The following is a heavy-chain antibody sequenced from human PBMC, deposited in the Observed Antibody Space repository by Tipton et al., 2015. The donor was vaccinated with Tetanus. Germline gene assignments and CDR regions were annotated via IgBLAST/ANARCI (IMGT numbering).Heavy chain of an antibody. J-gene: IGHJ4*02. V-gene: IGHV4-39*01. CDR2: AYYSGST. D-gene: IGHD3-9*01. CDR3: ARHSSLKALNY. Sequence: TLSLTCTVSDGPVSSGGHYWGWVRQLPGKGLEWIGSAYYSGSTYYNPSLKSRVTISVDTSKNQFSLELSSVTAADTAVYYCARHSSLKALNYWGQGTLVTASS. CDR1: DGPVSSGGHY.